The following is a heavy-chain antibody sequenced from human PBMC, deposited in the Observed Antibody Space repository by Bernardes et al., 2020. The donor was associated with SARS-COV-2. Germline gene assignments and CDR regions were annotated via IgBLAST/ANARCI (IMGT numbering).Heavy chain of an antibody. CDR2: IYSGGST. CDR1: GFTVSSNY. J-gene: IGHJ3*02. D-gene: IGHD1-26*01. V-gene: IGHV3-53*01. Sequence: GGSLRLSCAASGFTVSSNYMSWVRQAPGKGLEWVSVIYSGGSTYYADSVKGRFTISRDNSKNTLYLQMNSLRAEDTAVYYCAREGGGWERRTDAFDIWGQGTMVTVSS. CDR3: AREGGGWERRTDAFDI.